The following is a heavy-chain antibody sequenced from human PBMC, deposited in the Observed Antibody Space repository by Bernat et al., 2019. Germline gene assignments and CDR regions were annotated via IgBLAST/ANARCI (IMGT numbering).Heavy chain of an antibody. Sequence: EVQLVESGGGLIQPGGSLRLSCAASGFTVSSNYLTWVRQAPGKGLEWVSLIYSYVSTYYADSVKGRFTISRDTSKNTLYLQMNSLSADDTAVYYCAKAGAVTSYYLDSWGQGTLVTVSS. CDR2: IYSYVST. CDR3: AKAGAVTSYYLDS. J-gene: IGHJ4*02. V-gene: IGHV3-53*01. CDR1: GFTVSSNY. D-gene: IGHD4-17*01.